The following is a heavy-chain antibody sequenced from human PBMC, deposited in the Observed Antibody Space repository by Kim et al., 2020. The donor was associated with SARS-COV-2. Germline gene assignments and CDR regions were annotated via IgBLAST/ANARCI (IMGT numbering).Heavy chain of an antibody. V-gene: IGHV3-15*01. J-gene: IGHJ4*02. Sequence: GGSLRLSCAASGFTFSNAWMSWVRQAPGKGLEWVGRIKSKTDGGTTDYAAPVKGRFTISRDDSKNTLYLQMNSLKTEDTAVYYCTTGSIAARGPFDYWGQGTLVTVSS. CDR3: TTGSIAARGPFDY. CDR2: IKSKTDGGTT. D-gene: IGHD6-6*01. CDR1: GFTFSNAW.